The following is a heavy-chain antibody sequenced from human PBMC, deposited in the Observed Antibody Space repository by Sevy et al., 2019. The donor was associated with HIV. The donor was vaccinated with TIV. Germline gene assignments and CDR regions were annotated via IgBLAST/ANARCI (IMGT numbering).Heavy chain of an antibody. D-gene: IGHD3-22*01. V-gene: IGHV3-30-3*01. J-gene: IGHJ3*02. CDR3: ARDFGPHYYDSSRAGAFDI. CDR2: ISYDGSNK. CDR1: GFTFSSYA. Sequence: GGSLRLSCAASGFTFSSYAMHWVRQAPGKGLEWVAVISYDGSNKYYADSVKGRFTISRDNSKNTLYLQMNSLRAEDTAVYYCARDFGPHYYDSSRAGAFDIWGQGTMVTVSS.